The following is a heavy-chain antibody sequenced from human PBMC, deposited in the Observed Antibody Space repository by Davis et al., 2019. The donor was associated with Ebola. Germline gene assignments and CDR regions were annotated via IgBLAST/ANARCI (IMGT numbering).Heavy chain of an antibody. CDR1: GFTFSDYY. CDR3: VSGYTTGG. CDR2: ISSSSSYT. J-gene: IGHJ4*02. V-gene: IGHV3-11*03. Sequence: GESLKISCAASGFTFSDYYMSWIRQAPGKGLEWVSYISSSSSYTNYADSVKGRFTISRDNAQNSVYLQMNSLRPDDTAVYYCVSGYTTGGWGQGTLVTVSS. D-gene: IGHD6-19*01.